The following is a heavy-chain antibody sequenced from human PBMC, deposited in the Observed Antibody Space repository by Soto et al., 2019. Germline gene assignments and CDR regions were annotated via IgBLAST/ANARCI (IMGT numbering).Heavy chain of an antibody. V-gene: IGHV3-23*01. D-gene: IGHD6-19*01. CDR2: ISASGRDT. CDR1: GFTFSNHS. Sequence: SLRLSCAASGFTFSNHSMIWVRQAPGKGLQWVSGISASGRDTYYADSVKDRFTISRDNSKNMVYLQVNSLRADDTAIYYCAKGKSSGWYYFDYWGQGTPGTVSS. J-gene: IGHJ4*02. CDR3: AKGKSSGWYYFDY.